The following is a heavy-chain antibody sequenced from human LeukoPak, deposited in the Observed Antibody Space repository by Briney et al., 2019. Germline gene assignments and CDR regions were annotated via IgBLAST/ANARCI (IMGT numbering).Heavy chain of an antibody. D-gene: IGHD1-26*01. CDR3: ARDLEVGADY. J-gene: IGHJ4*02. CDR2: IYYSGST. Sequence: SETLSLTCTVSGGSISSSSYYRGWIRQPPGKGLEWIGSIYYSGSTYYNPSLKSRVTISVDTSKNQFSLKLSSVTAADTAVYYCARDLEVGADYWGQGTLVTVSS. V-gene: IGHV4-39*07. CDR1: GGSISSSSYY.